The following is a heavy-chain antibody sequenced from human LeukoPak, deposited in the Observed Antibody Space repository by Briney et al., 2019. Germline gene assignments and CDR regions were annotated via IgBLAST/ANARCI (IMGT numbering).Heavy chain of an antibody. CDR2: INHSGST. Sequence: KPSETLSLTCAVYGGSFSGYYWSWIRQPPGKGLEWIGEINHSGSTYYNPSLKSRVTISVDTSKNQFSLKLTSVTAADTAVYSCARQKGGVAGLKYYFDYWGQGTLVTVSS. V-gene: IGHV4-34*01. CDR3: ARQKGGVAGLKYYFDY. CDR1: GGSFSGYY. D-gene: IGHD6-19*01. J-gene: IGHJ4*02.